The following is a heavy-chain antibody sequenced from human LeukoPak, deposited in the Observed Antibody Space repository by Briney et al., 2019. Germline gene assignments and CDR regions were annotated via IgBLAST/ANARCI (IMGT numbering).Heavy chain of an antibody. J-gene: IGHJ4*02. CDR3: AKEEPDSSGSIADY. D-gene: IGHD3-22*01. V-gene: IGHV3-30*18. Sequence: GGSLRLSCAASGFTFSSYGMHWVRQAPGKGLEWVAVISYDGSNKYYADSVKGRFTISRDNSKNTLYLQMNSLRAEDTAVYYCAKEEPDSSGSIADYWGQGTLVTVSS. CDR1: GFTFSSYG. CDR2: ISYDGSNK.